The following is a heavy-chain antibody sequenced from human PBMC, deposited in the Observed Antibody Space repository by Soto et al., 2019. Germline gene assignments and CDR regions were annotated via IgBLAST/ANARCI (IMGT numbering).Heavy chain of an antibody. CDR3: PRDRRLLGFDY. Sequence: GGSRRLSCAASGFTFSSYSMNCVRQAPGKGLEWVSYISSSSRTIYYADSVKGRFTISRDNAKNSLYLQMNSLRDDDTAVYYWPRDRRLLGFDYWAQGTLVTVTS. CDR1: GFTFSSYS. D-gene: IGHD3-16*01. J-gene: IGHJ4*02. CDR2: ISSSSRTI. V-gene: IGHV3-48*02.